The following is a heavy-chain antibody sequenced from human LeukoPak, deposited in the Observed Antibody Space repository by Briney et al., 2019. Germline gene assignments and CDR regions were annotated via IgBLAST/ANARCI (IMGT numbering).Heavy chain of an antibody. Sequence: GGSLRLSCAASGFTFSAYWMSWVRQAPGKGLEWVANIKQDGSDKYFEDSVEGRFTISRDNAKNSVYLQMNSLRAEDTAVYYCARGYWGLVFWGQGALVTVSS. CDR1: GFTFSAYW. V-gene: IGHV3-7*01. CDR2: IKQDGSDK. D-gene: IGHD7-27*01. CDR3: ARGYWGLVF. J-gene: IGHJ4*02.